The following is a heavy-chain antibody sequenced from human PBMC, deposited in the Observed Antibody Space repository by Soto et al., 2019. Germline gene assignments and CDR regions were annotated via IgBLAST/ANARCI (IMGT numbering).Heavy chain of an antibody. D-gene: IGHD2-2*01. CDR1: GDSFNDYP. V-gene: IGHV1-69*01. CDR3: ASSYGVSCYGDF. CDR2: TIPVSGTT. J-gene: IGHJ4*02. Sequence: QVPLVQSGAEVRRPGSSVKVSCHSSGDSFNDYPVTWVRQAPGQGLEWMGGTIPVSGTTNYAQEFQVRVTITADVSTSTVYMELSSLKYEDTALYYCASSYGVSCYGDFWGQGYLVTVSS.